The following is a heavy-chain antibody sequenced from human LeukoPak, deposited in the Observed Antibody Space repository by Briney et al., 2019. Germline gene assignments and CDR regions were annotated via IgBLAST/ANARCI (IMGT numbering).Heavy chain of an antibody. V-gene: IGHV4-59*08. CDR1: GGSISSYY. CDR2: IYYSGST. D-gene: IGHD2-2*01. Sequence: PSETLSLTCTVSGGSISSYYWSWIRQPPGKGLEWIGYIYYSGSTNYNPSLKSRVTISVDTSKNQFSLKLSSVTAADTAVYYCARPDSSSTSCYVDYSGQGTLVTVSS. CDR3: ARPDSSSTSCYVDY. J-gene: IGHJ4*02.